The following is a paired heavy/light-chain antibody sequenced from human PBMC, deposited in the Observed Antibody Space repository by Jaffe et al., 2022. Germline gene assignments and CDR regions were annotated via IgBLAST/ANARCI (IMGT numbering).Light chain of an antibody. CDR2: AAS. J-gene: IGKJ3*01. CDR1: QSISSY. CDR3: QQSYSTPGT. Sequence: DIQMTQSPSSLSASVGDRVTITCRASQSISSYLNWYQQKPGKAPKLLIYAASSLQSGVPSRFSGSGSGTDFTLTISSLQPEDFATYYCQQSYSTPGTFGPGTKVDIK. V-gene: IGKV1-39*01.
Heavy chain of an antibody. J-gene: IGHJ6*03. CDR1: GGSISSGSYY. Sequence: QVQLQESGPGLVKPSQTLSLTCTVSGGSISSGSYYWSWIRQPAGKGLEWIGRIYTSGSTNYNPSLKSRVTISVDTSKNQFSLKLSSVTAADTAVYYCARVGLGYCSGGSCYNYYYYMDVWGKGTTVTVSS. CDR3: ARVGLGYCSGGSCYNYYYYMDV. D-gene: IGHD2-15*01. CDR2: IYTSGST. V-gene: IGHV4-61*02.